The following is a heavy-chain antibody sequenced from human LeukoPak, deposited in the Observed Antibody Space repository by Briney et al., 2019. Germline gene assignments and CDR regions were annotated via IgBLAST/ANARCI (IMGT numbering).Heavy chain of an antibody. D-gene: IGHD3-3*01. V-gene: IGHV1-3*01. CDR3: ARSITIFGVVKY. J-gene: IGHJ4*02. Sequence: ASVNVSCKASGYTFTSYAMHWVRQAPAQRLEWMGWINAGNGNTKYSQKFQGRVTITRDTSASTAYMELSSLRSEDTAVYYCARSITIFGVVKYWGQGTLVTVSS. CDR2: INAGNGNT. CDR1: GYTFTSYA.